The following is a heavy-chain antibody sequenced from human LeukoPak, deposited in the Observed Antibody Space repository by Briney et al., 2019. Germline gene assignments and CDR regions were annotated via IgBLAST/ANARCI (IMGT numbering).Heavy chain of an antibody. Sequence: AGGSLRLSCAASGFTFSSYGMHWVRQAPGKGLEWVAFIRYDGSNKYYADSVKGRFTISRDNSKNTLYLQMNSLRAEDTAVYYCANSGSVRGNSGNWGQGTLVTVSS. V-gene: IGHV3-30*02. CDR2: IRYDGSNK. CDR3: ANSGSVRGNSGN. CDR1: GFTFSSYG. J-gene: IGHJ4*02. D-gene: IGHD4-23*01.